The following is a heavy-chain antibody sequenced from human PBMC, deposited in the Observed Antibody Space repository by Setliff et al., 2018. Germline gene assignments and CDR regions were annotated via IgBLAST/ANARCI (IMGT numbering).Heavy chain of an antibody. D-gene: IGHD3-16*01. Sequence: GALRLSCAASGFTFHGHGMNWVRQVPGKGLEWVSTINWDGRSTGYTDSVKGRFTIPRDNAKNSLYLQMNSLRAEDTALYHCTFFGDRDTVDIWGQGTMVTVSS. CDR3: TFFGDRDTVDI. V-gene: IGHV3-20*01. CDR2: INWDGRST. CDR1: GFTFHGHG. J-gene: IGHJ3*02.